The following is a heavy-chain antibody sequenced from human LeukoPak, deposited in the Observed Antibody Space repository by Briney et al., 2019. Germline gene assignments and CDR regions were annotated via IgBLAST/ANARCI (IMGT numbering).Heavy chain of an antibody. D-gene: IGHD3-9*01. Sequence: ASVKVSCKASGYTFTGYYMHWVRQAPGQGLEWMGWIDPNSGGTNYAQKFQGRVTMTRDTSISTAYMELSRLRYDDTAVYYWARGNFDWFVSGGTTDYWGQGTLVTVSS. CDR1: GYTFTGYY. J-gene: IGHJ4*02. CDR3: ARGNFDWFVSGGTTDY. V-gene: IGHV1-2*02. CDR2: IDPNSGGT.